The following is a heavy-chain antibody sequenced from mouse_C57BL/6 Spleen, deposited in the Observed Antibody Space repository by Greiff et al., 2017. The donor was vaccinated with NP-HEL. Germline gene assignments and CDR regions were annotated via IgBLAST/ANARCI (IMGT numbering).Heavy chain of an antibody. CDR2: ISDGGSYT. D-gene: IGHD1-1*01. CDR3: ARGPYYGSSYGGFDY. J-gene: IGHJ2*01. V-gene: IGHV5-4*01. Sequence: LVESGGGLVKPGGSLKLSCAASGFTFSSYAMSWVRQTPEKRLEWVATISDGGSYTYYPDNVKGRFTISRDNAKNNLYLQMSHLKSEDTAMYYCARGPYYGSSYGGFDYWGQGTTLTVSS. CDR1: GFTFSSYA.